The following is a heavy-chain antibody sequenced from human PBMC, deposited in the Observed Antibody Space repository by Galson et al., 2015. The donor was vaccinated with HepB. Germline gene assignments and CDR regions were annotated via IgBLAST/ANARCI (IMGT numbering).Heavy chain of an antibody. V-gene: IGHV3-33*01. CDR2: IWYDGSNK. CDR1: GFTFSSYG. J-gene: IGHJ4*02. CDR3: ARGLGIAVAGTVDY. Sequence: SLRLSCAASGFTFSSYGMHWVRQAPGKGLEWVAVIWYDGSNKYYADSVKGRFTISRDNSKNTLYLQMNSLRAEDTAVYYCARGLGIAVAGTVDYWGQGTLVTVSS. D-gene: IGHD6-19*01.